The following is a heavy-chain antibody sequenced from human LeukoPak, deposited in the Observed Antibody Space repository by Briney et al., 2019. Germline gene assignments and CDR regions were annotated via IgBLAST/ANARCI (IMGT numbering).Heavy chain of an antibody. CDR2: ITDSGLT. CDR3: ARVRAYMTTTRRRGWFDS. CDR1: GGSFSGYY. J-gene: IGHJ5*01. V-gene: IGHV4-34*01. Sequence: EPSETLSLTCAVYGGSFSGYYWTWIRQPPGKGLQWIGEITDSGLTNYNPSLKSRVTISVDTSKSQFSLKLRSATGADAALYYCARVRAYMTTTRRRGWFDSWGQGTLVTVSS. D-gene: IGHD4-17*01.